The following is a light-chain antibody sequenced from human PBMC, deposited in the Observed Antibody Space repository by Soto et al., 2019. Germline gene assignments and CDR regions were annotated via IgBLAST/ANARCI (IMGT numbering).Light chain of an antibody. CDR3: VVYLGTGIAV. Sequence: QTVVTQEPSFSVSPGGTVTLTCGLSSGSVSTTNYASWYQQTPGQAPRTLIYSTNTRSSGVPDRFSGSILGSKAAPTITGAQADDESDYYCVVYLGTGIAVFGGGTQLPS. CDR1: SGSVSTTNY. CDR2: STN. J-gene: IGLJ3*02. V-gene: IGLV8-61*01.